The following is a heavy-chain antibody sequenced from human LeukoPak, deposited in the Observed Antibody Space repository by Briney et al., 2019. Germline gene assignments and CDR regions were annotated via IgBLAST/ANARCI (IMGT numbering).Heavy chain of an antibody. CDR3: AKDRGCSGGSCYNFY. J-gene: IGHJ4*02. V-gene: IGHV3-23*01. CDR2: ISGSGGST. Sequence: GGSLRLSCAASGFTFSSYAMSGVGQAPGKGLKWVSAISGSGGSTYYADSVKGRFTISRDNSKNTLYLQMNSLRAEDTAVYYCAKDRGCSGGSCYNFYWGQGTLVTVSS. D-gene: IGHD2-15*01. CDR1: GFTFSSYA.